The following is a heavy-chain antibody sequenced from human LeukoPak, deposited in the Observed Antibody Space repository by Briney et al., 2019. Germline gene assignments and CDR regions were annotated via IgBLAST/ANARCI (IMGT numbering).Heavy chain of an antibody. CDR3: AGDVVATLNAFDI. J-gene: IGHJ3*02. V-gene: IGHV4-59*01. CDR1: GDSISNYY. D-gene: IGHD2-15*01. Sequence: SETLSLTCAVSGDSISNYYWSWIRQPPGKGLEWIGYIYYSGSTNYNPSLKSRVTISIDTSKNQFSLKLGSVTAADTAVYYCAGDVVATLNAFDIWGQGTMVTVSS. CDR2: IYYSGST.